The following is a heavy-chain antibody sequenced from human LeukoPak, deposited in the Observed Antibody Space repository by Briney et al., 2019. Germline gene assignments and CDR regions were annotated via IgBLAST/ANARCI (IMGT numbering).Heavy chain of an antibody. V-gene: IGHV3-48*03. CDR3: ARESYVTMIIGDY. CDR2: ISSVGNTI. CDR1: GFTFSSHE. J-gene: IGHJ4*02. D-gene: IGHD3-22*01. Sequence: GGSLRPSRAASGFTFSSHEMNWVRQAPGKGLEWVSFISSVGNTIYYADSVKGRFTISRDNAKNSLYLQMNSLRVEDTAVYYCARESYVTMIIGDYWGQGTLVTVSS.